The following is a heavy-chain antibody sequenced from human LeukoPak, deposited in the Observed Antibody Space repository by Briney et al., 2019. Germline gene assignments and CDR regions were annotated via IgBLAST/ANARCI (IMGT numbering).Heavy chain of an antibody. CDR1: LYTYTGYQ. CDR2: MNPNSGGT. D-gene: IGHD4-17*01. CDR3: ARGREVATVTTSLGDY. J-gene: IGHJ4*02. Sequence: ASVKVSCMASLYTYTGYQMHWVGQAPGQSLDWMGWMNPNSGGTNYAQNFQGRVTMTRDTSISTAYMELSRLSSDDTALYYCARGREVATVTTSLGDYWGQGTLVTVSS. V-gene: IGHV1-2*02.